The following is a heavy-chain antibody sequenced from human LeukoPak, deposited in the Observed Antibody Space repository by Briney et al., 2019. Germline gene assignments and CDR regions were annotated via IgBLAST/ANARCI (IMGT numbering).Heavy chain of an antibody. CDR2: INPSGGST. D-gene: IGHD2-21*02. V-gene: IGHV1-46*01. CDR1: GYTFTSYY. Sequence: ASVKVSCKASGYTFTSYYMHWVRQAPGQGLEWRGIINPSGGSTSYAQKFQGRVTMTRDTSTSTVYMELSSLRSEDTAVYYCARDPVAYCGGDCYAPFDYWGQGTLVTVSS. J-gene: IGHJ4*02. CDR3: ARDPVAYCGGDCYAPFDY.